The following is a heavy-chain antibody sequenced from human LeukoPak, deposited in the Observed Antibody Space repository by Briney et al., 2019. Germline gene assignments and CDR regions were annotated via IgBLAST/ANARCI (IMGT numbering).Heavy chain of an antibody. CDR3: TRERPTTAIAPLDY. CDR2: IKQEGSEK. D-gene: IGHD2-21*01. CDR1: GFTLSSYW. V-gene: IGHV3-7*01. J-gene: IGHJ4*02. Sequence: GGSLRLSCAASGFTLSSYWMSWVRQAPGKGLGWVANIKQEGSEKYYVASVEGRFTISRDNAKNSLYLQMNSLRAEDTAVYCCTRERPTTAIAPLDYWGQGTLVTVSS.